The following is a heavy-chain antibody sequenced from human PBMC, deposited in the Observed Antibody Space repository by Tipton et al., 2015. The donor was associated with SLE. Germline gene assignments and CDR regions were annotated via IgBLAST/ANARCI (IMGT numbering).Heavy chain of an antibody. Sequence: GSLRLSCAASGFTFDDCAMHWVRQAPGKGLEWVSLISGDGGSTYFADSVKGRFTISRDNSKNSLYLQMNSLRTEDTALYYCALGLSPSGSYDPGPGHWGQGTLVTVSS. CDR2: ISGDGGST. J-gene: IGHJ4*02. V-gene: IGHV3-43*02. CDR3: ALGLSPSGSYDPGPGH. D-gene: IGHD1-26*01. CDR1: GFTFDDCA.